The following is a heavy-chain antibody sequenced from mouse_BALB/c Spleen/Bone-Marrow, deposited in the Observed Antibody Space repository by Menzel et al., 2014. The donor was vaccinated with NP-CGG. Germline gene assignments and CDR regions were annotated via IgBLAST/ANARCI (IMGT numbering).Heavy chain of an antibody. Sequence: EVQLVESGGGSVQPGGSLRLSCATSGFTFSAFYMEWVRQPPGKRLEWIAASRNKPKDYTTEYSASVQGRFIVSSDTSQSILYLQMNALRAEDTAIYYCARDVGYGNYLSYWGQGTLVTVSA. D-gene: IGHD2-10*02. CDR2: SRNKPKDYTT. CDR3: ARDVGYGNYLSY. V-gene: IGHV7-1*02. J-gene: IGHJ3*01. CDR1: GFTFSAFY.